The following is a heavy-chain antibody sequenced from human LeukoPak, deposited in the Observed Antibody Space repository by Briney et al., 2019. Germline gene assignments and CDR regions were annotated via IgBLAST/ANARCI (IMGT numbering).Heavy chain of an antibody. CDR1: GDSISSSSYY. J-gene: IGHJ6*03. Sequence: SETLSLTCTVSGDSISSSSYYWGWIRQPPGKGLEWIGSIDYSGSTYHNPSLKSRVTISVDTSKNQFSLKLSSVTAADTAVYYCARVLSGYMDVWGKGTTVTVSS. CDR2: IDYSGST. CDR3: ARVLSGYMDV. D-gene: IGHD1-26*01. V-gene: IGHV4-39*07.